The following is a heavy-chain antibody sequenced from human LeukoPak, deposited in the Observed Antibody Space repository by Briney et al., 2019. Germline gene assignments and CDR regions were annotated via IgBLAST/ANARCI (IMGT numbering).Heavy chain of an antibody. V-gene: IGHV4-59*08. Sequence: SETLSLTCTVSGGSINSYHWSWIRQPPGKGLEWIGYIYYSGSPNYNPSLKSRLTISVDTSKNQFSLKLSSVTAADTAVYYCARDSSSWYRTRGGFDYWGQGTLVTVSS. CDR3: ARDSSSWYRTRGGFDY. CDR2: IYYSGSP. D-gene: IGHD6-13*01. J-gene: IGHJ4*02. CDR1: GGSINSYH.